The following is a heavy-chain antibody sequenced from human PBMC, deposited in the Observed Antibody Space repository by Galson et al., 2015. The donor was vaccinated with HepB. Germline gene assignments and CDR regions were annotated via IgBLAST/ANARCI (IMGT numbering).Heavy chain of an antibody. J-gene: IGHJ4*02. CDR3: AKVPRILIAAAGMFDY. V-gene: IGHV3-23*01. D-gene: IGHD6-13*01. CDR1: GFTFSSYA. Sequence: SLRLSCAASGFTFSSYAMSWVRQAPGKGLEWVSAISGSGGSTYYADSVKGRFTISRDNSKNTLYLQMNSLRAEDTAVYYCAKVPRILIAAAGMFDYWGQGTLVTVSS. CDR2: ISGSGGST.